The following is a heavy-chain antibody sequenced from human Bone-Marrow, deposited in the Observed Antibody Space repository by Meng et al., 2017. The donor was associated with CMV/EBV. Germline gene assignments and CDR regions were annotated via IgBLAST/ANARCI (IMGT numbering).Heavy chain of an antibody. J-gene: IGHJ4*02. CDR3: AKRPGGSADY. CDR2: ISSSGSTI. Sequence: GGSLRLSCAASGFTFSSYEMNWVRQAPGKGLEWVSYISSSGSTIYYADSVKGRFTISRDNSKNTLYLQMNSLRAEDTAVYYCAKRPGGSADYWGQGTLVTVSS. D-gene: IGHD3-10*01. V-gene: IGHV3-48*03. CDR1: GFTFSSYE.